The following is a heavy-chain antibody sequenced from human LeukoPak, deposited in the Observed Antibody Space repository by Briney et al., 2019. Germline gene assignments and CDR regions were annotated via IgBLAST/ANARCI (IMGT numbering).Heavy chain of an antibody. CDR2: IWYDGSNK. V-gene: IGHV3-33*01. J-gene: IGHJ5*02. D-gene: IGHD6-6*01. CDR1: GFTFSSYG. Sequence: GGSLRLSCAASGFTFSSYGMHWVRQAPGKGLECVAVIWYDGSNKYYADSVKGRFTISRDNSKNTLYLQMNSLRAEDTAVYYCAREDGYSSSSGGFDPWGQGTLVTVSS. CDR3: AREDGYSSSSGGFDP.